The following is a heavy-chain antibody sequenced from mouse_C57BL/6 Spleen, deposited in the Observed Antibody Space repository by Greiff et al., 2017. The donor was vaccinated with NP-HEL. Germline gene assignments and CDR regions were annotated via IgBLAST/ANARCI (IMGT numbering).Heavy chain of an antibody. J-gene: IGHJ4*01. CDR3: ARSPTPYAMDY. CDR1: GYTFTDYN. Sequence: EVKLKQPGAELVKPGASVKIPCKASGYTFTDYNMDWVKQSHGKSLEWIGDINPNNGGTIYNQKFKGKATLTVDKSSSTAYMELRSLTSEDTAVYYCARSPTPYAMDYWGQGTSVTVSS. CDR2: INPNNGGT. D-gene: IGHD2-10*01. V-gene: IGHV1-18*01.